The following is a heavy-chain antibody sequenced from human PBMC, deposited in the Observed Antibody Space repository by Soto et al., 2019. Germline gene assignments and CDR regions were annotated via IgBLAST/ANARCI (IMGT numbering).Heavy chain of an antibody. J-gene: IGHJ4*02. CDR2: ISYDGSNK. Sequence: QVQLVESGGGVVQPGRSLRLCCAASGFTFSSYAMHWVRQAPGKGLEWVAVISYDGSNKYYADSVKGRFTISRDNSKNTLYLQMNSLRAEDTAVYYCARDQEAGGAIDYWGQGTLVTVSS. V-gene: IGHV3-30-3*01. CDR1: GFTFSSYA. D-gene: IGHD3-10*01. CDR3: ARDQEAGGAIDY.